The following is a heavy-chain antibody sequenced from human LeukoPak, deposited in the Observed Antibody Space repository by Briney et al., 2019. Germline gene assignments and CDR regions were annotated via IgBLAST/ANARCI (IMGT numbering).Heavy chain of an antibody. V-gene: IGHV4-59*01. Sequence: SETLSLTCTVSGGSISSYYWSWIRQPPGKGLEWIGYIYYSGSTNYNPSLKSRVTISVDTSKNQFSLKLSSVTAADMAVYYCARGFWSGYSTSIFDYWGQGTLVTVSS. CDR3: ARGFWSGYSTSIFDY. J-gene: IGHJ4*02. CDR2: IYYSGST. CDR1: GGSISSYY. D-gene: IGHD3-3*01.